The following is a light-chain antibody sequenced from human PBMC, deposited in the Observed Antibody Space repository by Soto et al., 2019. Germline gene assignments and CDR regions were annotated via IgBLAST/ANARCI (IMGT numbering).Light chain of an antibody. CDR1: QSVSSY. CDR3: QQRSNWLN. V-gene: IGKV3-11*01. J-gene: IGKJ4*01. CDR2: DAS. Sequence: EIVLTQSPATLSLSPGERATLSCRASQSVSSYLAWYQQKPGQAPSLLIYDASNRATGIPARFSGSGSGTDFNLTTSILEPEDFAVYYCQQRSNWLNFGGGTKVEIK.